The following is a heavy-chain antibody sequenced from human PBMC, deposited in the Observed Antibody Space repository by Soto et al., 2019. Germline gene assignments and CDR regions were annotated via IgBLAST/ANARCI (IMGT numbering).Heavy chain of an antibody. V-gene: IGHV3-48*01. CDR3: ASSLTRGVGASAFDY. CDR2: ISSSSSTI. D-gene: IGHD1-26*01. Sequence: GGSLRLSCAASGFTFSSYSMNWVRQAPGKGLEWVSYISSSSSTIYYADSVKGRFTISRDNAKNSLYLQMNSLRAEDTAVYYCASSLTRGVGASAFDYRGQGTLVTGSS. CDR1: GFTFSSYS. J-gene: IGHJ4*02.